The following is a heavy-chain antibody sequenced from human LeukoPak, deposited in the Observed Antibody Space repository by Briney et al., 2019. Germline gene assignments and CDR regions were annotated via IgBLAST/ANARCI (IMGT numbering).Heavy chain of an antibody. CDR2: INHSGST. D-gene: IGHD6-19*01. CDR3: ARVSSGSDPDY. J-gene: IGHJ4*02. Sequence: SETLSLTCAVYGGSLSGYYWSWIRQPPGKGLEWVGEINHSGSTNYNPSLKSRVTISVDTSKNQFSLKLSSVTAADTAVYYCARVSSGSDPDYWGQGTLVTVSS. V-gene: IGHV4-34*01. CDR1: GGSLSGYY.